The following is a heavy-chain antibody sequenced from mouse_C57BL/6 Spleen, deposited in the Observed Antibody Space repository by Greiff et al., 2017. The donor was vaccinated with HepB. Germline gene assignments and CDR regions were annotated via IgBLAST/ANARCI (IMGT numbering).Heavy chain of an antibody. D-gene: IGHD1-1*01. CDR3: ARHYYGSSSWFAY. Sequence: VQLQQPGAELVKPGASVKMSCKASGYTFTSYWITWVKQRPGQGLEWIGDIYPGSGSTNYNEKFKSTATLTVDTSSSTAYMQLSSLTSEDSAVYYCARHYYGSSSWFAYWGQGTLVTVSA. CDR1: GYTFTSYW. J-gene: IGHJ3*01. V-gene: IGHV1-55*01. CDR2: IYPGSGST.